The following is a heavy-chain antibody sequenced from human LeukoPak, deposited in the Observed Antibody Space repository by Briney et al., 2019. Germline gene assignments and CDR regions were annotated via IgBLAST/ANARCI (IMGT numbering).Heavy chain of an antibody. CDR1: GFTLSSYA. CDR2: ISVSGNT. D-gene: IGHD2-15*01. CDR3: AKAPVATCSGAYCYPFDY. V-gene: IGHV3-23*01. Sequence: GGSLRLSCAASGFTLSSYAMSWVRQGPGKGLEWVSAISVSGNTYHADSVKGRFTISRDSYKNTLYLQMNSLRAEDAAVYYCAKAPVATCSGAYCYPFDYWGQGTLVTVSS. J-gene: IGHJ4*02.